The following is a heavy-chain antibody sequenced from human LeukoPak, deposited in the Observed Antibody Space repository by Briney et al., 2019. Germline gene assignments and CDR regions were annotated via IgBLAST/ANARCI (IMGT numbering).Heavy chain of an antibody. CDR3: ARHRWRYPASWFDP. V-gene: IGHV4-59*08. CDR1: GGSISSYY. D-gene: IGHD2-15*01. CDR2: IYYSGST. J-gene: IGHJ5*02. Sequence: SETLSLTCTVSGGSISSYYWSWIRQPPGKGLEWIGYIYYSGSTNYNPSLKSRVTISVDTSKNQFSLKLSSVTAADTAVYYCARHRWRYPASWFDPWGQGTLVTVSS.